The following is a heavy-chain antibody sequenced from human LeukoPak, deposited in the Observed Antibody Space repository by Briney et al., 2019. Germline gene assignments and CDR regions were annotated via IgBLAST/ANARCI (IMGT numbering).Heavy chain of an antibody. Sequence: SETLSLTCSVSGDSIISYYWNWLRQSPGKGLEWIGNIHHFGRTEYNSSLRSRVTMFLDSSKNQFSLKLTSVTPTDTAVYYCARGLWTRPGLVPFNYWGQGILVTVSS. D-gene: IGHD5-18*01. CDR3: ARGLWTRPGLVPFNY. CDR2: IHHFGRT. V-gene: IGHV4-59*01. CDR1: GDSIISYY. J-gene: IGHJ4*02.